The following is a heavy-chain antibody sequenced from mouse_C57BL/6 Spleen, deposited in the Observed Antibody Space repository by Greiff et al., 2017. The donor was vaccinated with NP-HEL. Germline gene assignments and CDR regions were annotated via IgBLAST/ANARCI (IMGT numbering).Heavy chain of an antibody. D-gene: IGHD1-1*01. Sequence: QVQLQQPGAELVRPGSSVKLSCKASGYTFTSYWMDWVKQRPGQGLEWIGNIYPSDSETHYNQKFKDKATLTVDKSSSTAYMQLSSLTSEDSAVYYCARGPHYYGSSDFDYWGQGTTLTFSS. CDR3: ARGPHYYGSSDFDY. CDR1: GYTFTSYW. V-gene: IGHV1-61*01. J-gene: IGHJ2*01. CDR2: IYPSDSET.